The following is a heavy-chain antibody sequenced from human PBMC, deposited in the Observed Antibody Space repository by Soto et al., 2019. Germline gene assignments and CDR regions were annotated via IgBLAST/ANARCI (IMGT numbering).Heavy chain of an antibody. Sequence: EVQQLESGGGLVQPGGSLRLSCAAAEFTFSDYALTWVRLAPGRGLEWVSSITASGDYAQYADSVKGRFSISRDNSRNILFLQMESLRDDDTSIYFGGRDPNVDYVGAWEMWGRGKMVTVSS. CDR2: ITASGDYA. D-gene: IGHD3-16*01. CDR1: EFTFSDYA. V-gene: IGHV3-23*01. CDR3: GRDPNVDYVGAWEM. J-gene: IGHJ3*01.